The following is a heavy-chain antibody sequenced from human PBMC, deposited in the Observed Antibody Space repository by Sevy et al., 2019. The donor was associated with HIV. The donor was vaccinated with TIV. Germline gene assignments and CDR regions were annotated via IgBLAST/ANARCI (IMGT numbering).Heavy chain of an antibody. J-gene: IGHJ6*02. D-gene: IGHD2-15*01. Sequence: GGSLRLSCAASGFTVSSNYMSWVRQAPGKGLEWVSVIYSGGSTYYADSVKGRFTISRDNSKNTLYLQMNSLRAEDTAVYYCARDEVVVSDTSCGMDVWGQGTTVTVSS. CDR3: ARDEVVVSDTSCGMDV. V-gene: IGHV3-53*01. CDR1: GFTVSSNY. CDR2: IYSGGST.